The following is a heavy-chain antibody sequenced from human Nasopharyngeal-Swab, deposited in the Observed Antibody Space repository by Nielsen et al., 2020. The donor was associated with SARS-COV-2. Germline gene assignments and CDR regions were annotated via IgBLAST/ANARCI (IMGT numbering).Heavy chain of an antibody. J-gene: IGHJ6*03. V-gene: IGHV3-30*03. CDR3: ARASFDSSGYYYIADYYYYYYMDV. CDR1: GFTFSSYG. D-gene: IGHD3-22*01. CDR2: ISYDGSNK. Sequence: GESLKISCAASGFTFSSYGMHWVRQAPGKGLEWMAVISYDGSNKYYADSVKGRFTISRDNAKNSLYLQMNSLRAEDTAVYYCARASFDSSGYYYIADYYYYYYMDVWGKGTTVTVSS.